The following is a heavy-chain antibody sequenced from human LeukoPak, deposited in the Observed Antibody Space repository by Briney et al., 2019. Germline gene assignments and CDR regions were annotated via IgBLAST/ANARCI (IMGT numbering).Heavy chain of an antibody. J-gene: IGHJ4*02. D-gene: IGHD7-27*01. Sequence: GGSLRLSCTASGFTFSSNWMSWVRQAPGKGLEWVANINQDGGEKYYVDSVKGRFTISRDNAKNSLYLQMNSLRAEDTSVYYCVRDLSGASDYWGQGTLVTVSS. CDR2: INQDGGEK. V-gene: IGHV3-7*01. CDR3: VRDLSGASDY. CDR1: GFTFSSNW.